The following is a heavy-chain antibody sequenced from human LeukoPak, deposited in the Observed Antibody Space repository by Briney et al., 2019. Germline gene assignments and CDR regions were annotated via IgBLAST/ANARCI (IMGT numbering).Heavy chain of an antibody. CDR2: ISLAGRT. Sequence: PSETLTLTCGVSGGSLTTTNFCSWGRQPPGGGLAWIGEISLAGRTRYNPSLESRVTISIDESKNHLYLNLASVTAADTAVYYCSRESGQFCPFGHWGQSTLVAVTS. CDR3: SRESGQFCPFGH. CDR1: GGSLTTTNF. D-gene: IGHD5-24*01. V-gene: IGHV4-4*02. J-gene: IGHJ4*01.